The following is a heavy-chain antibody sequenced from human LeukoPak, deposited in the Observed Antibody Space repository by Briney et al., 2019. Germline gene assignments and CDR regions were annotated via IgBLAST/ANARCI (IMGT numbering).Heavy chain of an antibody. J-gene: IGHJ3*02. CDR2: IYYSGST. D-gene: IGHD2-2*01. V-gene: IGHV4-59*01. CDR3: ARACSSTSCRSFDAFDI. Sequence: SETLSLTCTVSGGSISSYYWSWIRQPPGKGLEWIGYIYYSGSTNYNPSLKSRVTISVDTSKNQFSLKLSSVTAADTAVYYCARACSSTSCRSFDAFDIWGQGTMVTVSS. CDR1: GGSISSYY.